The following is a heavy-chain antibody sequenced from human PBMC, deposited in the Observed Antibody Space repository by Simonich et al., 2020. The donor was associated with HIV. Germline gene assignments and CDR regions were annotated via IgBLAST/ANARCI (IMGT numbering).Heavy chain of an antibody. J-gene: IGHJ5*02. CDR1: GYTRAVLS. V-gene: IGHV1-24*01. Sequence: HVQLVQPGAQVTKPGASVKVSCMVSGYTRAVLSRHWVRQAPGKGLEWMGVTDPDYSETIYEQKFQGRVTMTEDTSTDTAYMELSSLRSEDTAVYYCATVPYSNSFNWFDPWGQGTLVTVSS. D-gene: IGHD4-4*01. CDR3: ATVPYSNSFNWFDP. CDR2: TDPDYSET.